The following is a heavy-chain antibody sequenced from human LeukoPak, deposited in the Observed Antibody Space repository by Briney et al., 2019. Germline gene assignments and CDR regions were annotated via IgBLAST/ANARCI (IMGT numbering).Heavy chain of an antibody. CDR1: GFTFSSYA. CDR3: ARPRGCGSARCNNFDY. CDR2: ISGSGGST. D-gene: IGHD2-2*01. Sequence: PGGSLRLSCAASGFTFSSYAMSWVRQAPGKGLEWVSAISGSGGSTYYADSVKGRFTISRDNTKKSLYLQLNSLRPEDSAVYYCARPRGCGSARCNNFDYWGQGTLVTVSS. V-gene: IGHV3-23*01. J-gene: IGHJ4*02.